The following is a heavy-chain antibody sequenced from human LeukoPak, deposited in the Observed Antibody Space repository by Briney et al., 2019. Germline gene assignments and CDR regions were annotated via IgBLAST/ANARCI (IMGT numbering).Heavy chain of an antibody. J-gene: IGHJ4*02. V-gene: IGHV3-33*01. Sequence: PGRSLRLSCAASGFTFSRYGMHWVRQAPGKGLEWVAVIWYDGSNKYYADSVKGRFTISRDNSKNTLYLQMNSLRAEDTAVYYCASFSSSSKNVEYWGQGTLVTVSS. CDR1: GFTFSRYG. CDR2: IWYDGSNK. CDR3: ASFSSSSKNVEY. D-gene: IGHD6-13*01.